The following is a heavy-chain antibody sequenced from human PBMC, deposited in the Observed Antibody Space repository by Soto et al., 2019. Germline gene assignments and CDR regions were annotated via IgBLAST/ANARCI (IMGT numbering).Heavy chain of an antibody. CDR1: GDSFASYW. CDR3: ATDSSSWYRAAFDI. CDR2: IYPGDSDT. J-gene: IGHJ3*02. D-gene: IGHD6-13*01. V-gene: IGHV5-51*01. Sequence: GELLKIWWKGSGDSFASYWIGWVRQMPGKGLEWMGIIYPGDSDTRYSPSFQGQVTISADKSISTAYLQWSSLKASDTAMYYCATDSSSWYRAAFDIWGQGTMVTVSS.